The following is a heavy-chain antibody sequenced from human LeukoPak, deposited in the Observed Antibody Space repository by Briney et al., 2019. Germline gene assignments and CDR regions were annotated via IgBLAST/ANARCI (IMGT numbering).Heavy chain of an antibody. J-gene: IGHJ5*02. V-gene: IGHV3-7*01. CDR3: ARDQGNGWFDP. Sequence: GGSLRLSCAASGFTFNNYWMNWVRQAPGKGLEWVASIKQDESGKYYVDSVRGRFTISRDNAKKLLYLQMNSLRAEDTAVYYCARDQGNGWFDPWGQGILVTVSS. CDR2: IKQDESGK. CDR1: GFTFNNYW. D-gene: IGHD2-8*01.